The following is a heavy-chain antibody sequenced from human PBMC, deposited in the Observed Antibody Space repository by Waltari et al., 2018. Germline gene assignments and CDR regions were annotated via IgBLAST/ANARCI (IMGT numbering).Heavy chain of an antibody. V-gene: IGHV3-7*01. J-gene: IGHJ3*01. Sequence: EVQLLESGGGLVQPGGSLSLSCVASEFNFSRYWMDWVRQAPGKGPEWVASIKYDGSVKNYVDSVKGRFTISRDNAKNSVYLQMTSLRAEDTAVYYCARDMGYATFDLWGQGTGVIVSS. CDR3: ARDMGYATFDL. CDR1: EFNFSRYW. D-gene: IGHD5-12*01. CDR2: IKYDGSVK.